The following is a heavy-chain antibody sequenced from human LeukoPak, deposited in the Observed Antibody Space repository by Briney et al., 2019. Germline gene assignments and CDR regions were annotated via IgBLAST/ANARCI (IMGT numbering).Heavy chain of an antibody. V-gene: IGHV3-23*01. J-gene: IGHJ4*02. CDR3: AKGEGSRWHPDY. Sequence: GGSLRLSCAASGFTFSSYAMSWVRQAPGKGLEWVSAISGSGGGIYYADSVKGRFTISRDNSKNTLYLQMNSLRAEDAAVYYCAKGEGSRWHPDYWGQGTLVTVST. CDR2: ISGSGGGI. D-gene: IGHD5-24*01. CDR1: GFTFSSYA.